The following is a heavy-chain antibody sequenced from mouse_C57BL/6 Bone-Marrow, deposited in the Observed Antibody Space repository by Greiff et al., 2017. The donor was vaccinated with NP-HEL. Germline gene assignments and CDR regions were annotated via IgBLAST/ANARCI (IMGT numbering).Heavy chain of an antibody. J-gene: IGHJ3*01. CDR1: GYAFSSSW. V-gene: IGHV1-82*01. CDR3: ARGSYGSSLFAY. CDR2: IYPGDGDT. Sequence: QVQLQQSGPELVKPGASVKISCKASGYAFSSSWMNWVKQRPGKGLEWIGRIYPGDGDTNYNGKFKGKATLTADKSSSTADMQLSSLTSEDSAVYFCARGSYGSSLFAYWGQGTLVTVSA. D-gene: IGHD1-1*01.